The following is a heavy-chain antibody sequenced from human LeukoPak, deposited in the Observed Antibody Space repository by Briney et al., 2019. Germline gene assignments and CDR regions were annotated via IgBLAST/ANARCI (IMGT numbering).Heavy chain of an antibody. CDR2: ISGRGVST. CDR3: AKAASGNWNDVSDY. Sequence: GGSLRLSCAASGFTFSTYAMSWVRQAPGKGLEWVPAISGRGVSTSYADSVRGRLTISRDNSKNTLYLQMNSLRAEDTAVYYCAKAASGNWNDVSDYWGQGTLVTVSS. D-gene: IGHD1-20*01. CDR1: GFTFSTYA. V-gene: IGHV3-23*01. J-gene: IGHJ4*02.